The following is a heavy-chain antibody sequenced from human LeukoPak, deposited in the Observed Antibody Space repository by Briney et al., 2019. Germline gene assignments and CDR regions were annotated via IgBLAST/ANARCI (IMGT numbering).Heavy chain of an antibody. CDR1: AFIFSGHW. J-gene: IGHJ6*02. CDR3: ARVLKVRRFLEWPPRGSYYYGMDV. D-gene: IGHD3-3*01. CDR2: IKEDGSER. V-gene: IGHV3-7*03. Sequence: PGGSLRLSCEGSAFIFSGHWMNWVRQTPGKGLEWVASIKEDGSERQYVDSVKGRFSISRDNTKGSLFLQLNSLRAEDTAVYYCARVLKVRRFLEWPPRGSYYYGMDVWGQGTTVTVSS.